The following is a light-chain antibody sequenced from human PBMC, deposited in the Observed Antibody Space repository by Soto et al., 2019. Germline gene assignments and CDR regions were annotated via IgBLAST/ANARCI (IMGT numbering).Light chain of an antibody. J-gene: IGKJ5*01. Sequence: VMTQSPATLSLSPGERATLSCRASQSVSRNLAWYQQKPGQAPRLLIYAASTRATGIPARFSGSGSGTDITLTISRLEPDDSVVYCWQQYDCPPITFGQGTRLEIK. CDR3: QQYDCPPIT. V-gene: IGKV3-20*01. CDR1: QSVSRN. CDR2: AAS.